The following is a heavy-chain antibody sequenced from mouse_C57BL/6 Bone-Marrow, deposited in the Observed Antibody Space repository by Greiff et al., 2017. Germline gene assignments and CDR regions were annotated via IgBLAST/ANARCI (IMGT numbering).Heavy chain of an antibody. D-gene: IGHD2-4*01. V-gene: IGHV1-15*01. CDR3: TQTPLYYDVAWCFDV. CDR2: IDPETGGT. CDR1: GYTFTDYE. J-gene: IGHJ1*03. Sequence: VQLQQSGAELVRPGASVTLSCKASGYTFTDYEMHWVKQTPVHGLEWIGAIDPETGGTAYNQKFKGKAILTADKSSSTAYMELRSLTSEDSAVYYCTQTPLYYDVAWCFDVWGTGTTVTVSA.